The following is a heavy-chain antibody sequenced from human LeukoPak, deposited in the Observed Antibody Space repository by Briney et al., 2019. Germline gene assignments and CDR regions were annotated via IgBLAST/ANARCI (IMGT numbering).Heavy chain of an antibody. CDR2: IYTSGST. Sequence: PSETLSLTCTVSGGSISSYYWNWIRQPAGKGLEWIGRIYTSGSTNYNPSLKSRVTMSVDTSKNQFSLKLSSVTAADTAVYYCARLGVSSTWVAFDIWGQGTMVTVSS. CDR1: GGSISSYY. J-gene: IGHJ3*02. D-gene: IGHD3-16*01. CDR3: ARLGVSSTWVAFDI. V-gene: IGHV4-4*07.